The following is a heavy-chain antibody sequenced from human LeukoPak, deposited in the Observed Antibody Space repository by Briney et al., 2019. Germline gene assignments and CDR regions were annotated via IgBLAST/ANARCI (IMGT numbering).Heavy chain of an antibody. CDR3: ARKMRTGDRVGTFDI. D-gene: IGHD1-1*01. V-gene: IGHV3-21*04. CDR1: GFTFSSHN. Sequence: GGSLRLSCAASGFTFSSHNMNWVRQAPMKGLEWVSSIGTDGSYIYYADSVQGRFTISRDNAKNSLNLQMNSLTAEDTAVYYCARKMRTGDRVGTFDIWGQGTMVTVSS. CDR2: IGTDGSYI. J-gene: IGHJ3*02.